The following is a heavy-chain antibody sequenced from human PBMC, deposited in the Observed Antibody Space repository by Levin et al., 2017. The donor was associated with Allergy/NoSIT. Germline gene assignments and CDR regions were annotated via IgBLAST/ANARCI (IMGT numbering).Heavy chain of an antibody. J-gene: IGHJ4*02. CDR1: GYTFTSYD. CDR2: MNPNSGNT. CDR3: ARGRPSMIVVVITSPFDY. Sequence: ASVKVSCKASGYTFTSYDINWVRQATGQGLEWMGWMNPNSGNTGYAQKFQGRVTMTRNTSISTAYMELSSLRSEDTAVYYCARGRPSMIVVVITSPFDYWGQGTLVTVSS. D-gene: IGHD3-22*01. V-gene: IGHV1-8*01.